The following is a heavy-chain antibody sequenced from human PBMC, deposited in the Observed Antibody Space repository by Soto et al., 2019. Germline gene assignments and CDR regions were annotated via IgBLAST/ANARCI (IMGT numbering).Heavy chain of an antibody. Sequence: GGSLRLSCAASGFTFSSYSMNWVRQAPGKGLEWVSYISSSSSTIYYADSVKGRFTISRDNAKNSLYLQMNSLRAEDTAVYYCARDDGPYSSGWPDDAFDIWGQGTMVTVSS. CDR2: ISSSSSTI. CDR1: GFTFSSYS. D-gene: IGHD6-19*01. J-gene: IGHJ3*02. CDR3: ARDDGPYSSGWPDDAFDI. V-gene: IGHV3-48*01.